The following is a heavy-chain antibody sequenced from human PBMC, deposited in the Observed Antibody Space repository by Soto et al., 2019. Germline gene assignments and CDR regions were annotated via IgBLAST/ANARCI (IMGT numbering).Heavy chain of an antibody. V-gene: IGHV4-31*03. CDR2: IYYSGST. Sequence: PSETQCLTCTVSGGSIRSGGCYWSWIRQHPGKGLEWIGYIYYSGSTYYNPSLKSRVTISVDTSKNQFSLKLSSVTAADTAVYYCARDTTSGSYWDYWGQGTLVTVSS. D-gene: IGHD1-26*01. CDR1: GGSIRSGGCY. CDR3: ARDTTSGSYWDY. J-gene: IGHJ4*02.